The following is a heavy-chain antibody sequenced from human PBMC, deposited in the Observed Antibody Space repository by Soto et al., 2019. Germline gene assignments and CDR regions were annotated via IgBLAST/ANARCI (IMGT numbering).Heavy chain of an antibody. D-gene: IGHD3-10*01. CDR2: AYYSGST. CDR3: ARGAFGEFLPDY. Sequence: QVQLQESGPGLVKPSETLSLTCTVSGGSISSYYWSWIRQPPGKGLEWIGYAYYSGSTNYNPSLKSRVTISVDTSKNQFPLKLSSVTAADTAVYYCARGAFGEFLPDYWGQGTLVTVSS. J-gene: IGHJ4*02. CDR1: GGSISSYY. V-gene: IGHV4-59*01.